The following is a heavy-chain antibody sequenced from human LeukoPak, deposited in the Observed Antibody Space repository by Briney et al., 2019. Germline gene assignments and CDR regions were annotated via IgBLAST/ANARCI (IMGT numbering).Heavy chain of an antibody. CDR3: ARAVPGDSGSADY. CDR2: IIPIFGTA. CDR1: GGTFSSYA. J-gene: IGHJ4*02. D-gene: IGHD5-12*01. Sequence: GASVKVSCKASGGTFSSYAISWVRQAPGQGLEWMGGIIPIFGTANYAQKFQGRVTITADKSTSTAYMELSSLRSEDTAVYYCARAVPGDSGSADYWGQGTLVTVSS. V-gene: IGHV1-69*06.